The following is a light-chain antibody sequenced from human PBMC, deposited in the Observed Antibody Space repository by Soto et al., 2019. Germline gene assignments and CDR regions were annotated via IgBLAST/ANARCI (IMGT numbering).Light chain of an antibody. V-gene: IGKV1-8*01. CDR3: QQYYNYLLT. CDR1: QGISSY. J-gene: IGKJ4*01. Sequence: AIRMTQSPSSFSASTGDRVTIPCRASQGISSYLAWYQQKPGKAPKLLIYAASTLQSGVPSRFSGSGSGTDFTLTISCLQSEDFATYYCQQYYNYLLTFGGGTKVEIK. CDR2: AAS.